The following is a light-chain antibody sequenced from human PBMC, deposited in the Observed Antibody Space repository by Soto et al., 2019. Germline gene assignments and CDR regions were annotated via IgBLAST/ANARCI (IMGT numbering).Light chain of an antibody. CDR1: NSDVGGYDS. V-gene: IGLV2-14*01. CDR3: CSYTSGSNYV. Sequence: QSALTQPASVSGSPGQSIAISRTGTNSDVGGYDSVCWYQQHPGKAPKLIIFGVSNRPSGVSNRFSGSKSGNTASLTISGLQAEDEADYYCCSYTSGSNYVFGAGTKLTV. J-gene: IGLJ1*01. CDR2: GVS.